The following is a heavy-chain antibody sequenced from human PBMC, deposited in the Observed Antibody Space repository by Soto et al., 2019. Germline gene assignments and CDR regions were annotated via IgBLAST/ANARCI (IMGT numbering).Heavy chain of an antibody. CDR1: GGSFSGYY. J-gene: IGHJ4*02. Sequence: PSETLSLTCAVYGGSFSGYYWSWIRRPPGKGLEYIGEINDGGTTNYNPSLRSRVTISVDTSKNQFSLKLSSVTAADTAVYYCASLDSSGYYFDYWGQGTLVTVSS. V-gene: IGHV4-34*01. D-gene: IGHD3-22*01. CDR3: ASLDSSGYYFDY. CDR2: INDGGTT.